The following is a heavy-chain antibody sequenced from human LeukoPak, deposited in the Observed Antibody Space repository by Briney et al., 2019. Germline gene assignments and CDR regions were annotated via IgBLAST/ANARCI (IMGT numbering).Heavy chain of an antibody. V-gene: IGHV3-21*01. Sequence: GGSLRLSCAASGFTFSSYSMNWVRQAPGKGLEWVSSISSSNSYIYYADSVKGRFTISRDNAKNSLYLQMNSLRAEDTAVYYCARDKAEDAFDIWGQGTMVTVSS. J-gene: IGHJ3*02. CDR3: ARDKAEDAFDI. D-gene: IGHD1-14*01. CDR1: GFTFSSYS. CDR2: ISSSNSYI.